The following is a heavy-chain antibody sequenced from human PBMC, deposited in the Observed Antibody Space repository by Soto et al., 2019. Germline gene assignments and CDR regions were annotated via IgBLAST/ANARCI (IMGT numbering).Heavy chain of an antibody. J-gene: IGHJ4*02. CDR2: IKHDTSEG. Sequence: GGSLRLSCAASGFKFSNYWMSLVRQAPGKGLEWVGNIKHDTSEGHYADSVKGRFTITRDNTKNFLFLQMNGLRADDTASYSCARVGLLFSRPYRPSRFDYWGLGTLVTVCS. D-gene: IGHD3-16*02. CDR3: ARVGLLFSRPYRPSRFDY. CDR1: GFKFSNYW. V-gene: IGHV3-7*03.